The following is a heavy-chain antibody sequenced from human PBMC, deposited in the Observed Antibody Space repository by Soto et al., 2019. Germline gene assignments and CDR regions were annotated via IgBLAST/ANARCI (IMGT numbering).Heavy chain of an antibody. V-gene: IGHV3-33*01. J-gene: IGHJ6*03. CDR3: ARSWSGYFYYYYYMDV. CDR2: IWYDGSNK. D-gene: IGHD3-3*01. CDR1: GFTFSSYG. Sequence: GGSLRLSCTASGFTFSSYGMHWVRQAPGKGLEWVAVIWYDGSNKYYADSVKGRFTISRDNSKNTLYLQMNSLRAEDTAVYYCARSWSGYFYYYYYMDVWGKGTMVTVSS.